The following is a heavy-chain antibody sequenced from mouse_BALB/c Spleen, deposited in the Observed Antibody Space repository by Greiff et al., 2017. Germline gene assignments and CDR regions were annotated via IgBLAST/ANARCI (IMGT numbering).Heavy chain of an antibody. Sequence: EVMLVESGGGLVKPGGSLKLSCAASGFTFSSYAMSWVRQTPEKRLEWVASISSGGSTYYPDSVKGRFTISRDNARNILYLQMSSLRSEDTAMYYCERAYETLPWFADWGQGTLVTVAA. V-gene: IGHV5-6-5*01. D-gene: IGHD2-3*01. CDR2: ISSGGST. CDR3: ERAYETLPWFAD. CDR1: GFTFSSYA. J-gene: IGHJ3*01.